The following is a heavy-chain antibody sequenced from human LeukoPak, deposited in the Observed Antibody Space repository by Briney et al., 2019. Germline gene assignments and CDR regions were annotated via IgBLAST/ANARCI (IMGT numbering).Heavy chain of an antibody. Sequence: SETLSLTCTVSGGSISSYHWSWIRQPPGKGLEWIGYIYYSGSTNYNPSLKSRVTISVDTSKNQFSLKLSSVTAADTAVYYCARAPYYDYVWGSYGLRYFDYWGQGTLVTVSS. D-gene: IGHD3-16*01. CDR1: GGSISSYH. V-gene: IGHV4-59*01. CDR2: IYYSGST. CDR3: ARAPYYDYVWGSYGLRYFDY. J-gene: IGHJ4*02.